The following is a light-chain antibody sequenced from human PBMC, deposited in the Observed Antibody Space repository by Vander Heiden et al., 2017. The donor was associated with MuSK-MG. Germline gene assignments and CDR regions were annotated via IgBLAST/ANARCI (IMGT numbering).Light chain of an antibody. CDR3: QQSDSIPYT. J-gene: IGKJ2*01. CDR1: QRISTY. CDR2: TAS. Sequence: DIQMTQSPSSLSASVGDRVTITCRASQRISTYLNWYQQIPGTAPKLLIYTASSLQSGVQSRFSGGKYKSRTDFTLTISRLQPEDFATYYCQQSDSIPYTFGQGTKLDIK. V-gene: IGKV1-39*01.